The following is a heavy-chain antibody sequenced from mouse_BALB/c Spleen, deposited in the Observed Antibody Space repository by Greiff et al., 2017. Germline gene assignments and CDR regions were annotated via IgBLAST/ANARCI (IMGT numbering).Heavy chain of an antibody. D-gene: IGHD2-4*01. CDR3: VRETLLYDYDPAWFAY. J-gene: IGHJ3*01. CDR1: GFSLTSYD. V-gene: IGHV2-9-2*01. CDR2: IWTGGGT. Sequence: QVQLKESGPGLVAPSQSLSITCTVSGFSLTSYDISWIRQPPGKGLEWLGVIWTGGGTNYNSAFMSRLSISKDNSKSQVFLKMNSLQTDDTARYYCVRETLLYDYDPAWFAYWGQGTLVTVSA.